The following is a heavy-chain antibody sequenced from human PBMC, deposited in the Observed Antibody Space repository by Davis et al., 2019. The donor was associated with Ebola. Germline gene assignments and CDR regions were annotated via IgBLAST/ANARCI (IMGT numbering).Heavy chain of an antibody. V-gene: IGHV1-69*13. J-gene: IGHJ5*02. CDR1: GGTFSSYS. CDR2: IIPVYGTT. CDR3: VRHGDYDPWFDP. D-gene: IGHD4-17*01. Sequence: SVKVSCKASGGTFSSYSISWVRQAPGQGLEWMGAIIPVYGTTTYAQAFQDRVTMTADESTSTAYMELSNVRPDDTAVYYCVRHGDYDPWFDPWGQGTLVTVSS.